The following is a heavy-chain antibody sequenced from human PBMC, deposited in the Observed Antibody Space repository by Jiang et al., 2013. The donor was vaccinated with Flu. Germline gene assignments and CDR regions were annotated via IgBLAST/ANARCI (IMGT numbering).Heavy chain of an antibody. CDR2: IYTSGST. Sequence: SGPGLVKPSETLSLTCTVSGGSISSYYWSWIRQPPGKGLEWIGYIYTSGSTNYNPSLKSRVTISVDTSKNQFSLKLSSVTAADTAVYYCARAKYSSRIFDYWGQGTLVTVSS. J-gene: IGHJ4*02. D-gene: IGHD6-13*01. CDR1: GGSISSYY. CDR3: ARAKYSSRIFDY. V-gene: IGHV4-4*09.